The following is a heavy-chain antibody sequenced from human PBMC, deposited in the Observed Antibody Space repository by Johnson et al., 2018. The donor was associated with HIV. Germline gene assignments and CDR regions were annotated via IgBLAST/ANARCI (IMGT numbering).Heavy chain of an antibody. CDR1: GFTFSHNW. J-gene: IGHJ6*01. CDR2: INHDVTAI. Sequence: VQLVESGGDLVQPGGSLRLSCVGSGFTFSHNWMSWVRQAPGKGPEWVANINHDVTAIHYVDSVKGRFTVSSDNAKRSLFLQMNSLRVEYTARYVCGSLEDGHQKGGVESWGHGAMVAVSS. V-gene: IGHV3-7*01. CDR3: GSLEDGHQKGGVES. D-gene: IGHD3-16*01.